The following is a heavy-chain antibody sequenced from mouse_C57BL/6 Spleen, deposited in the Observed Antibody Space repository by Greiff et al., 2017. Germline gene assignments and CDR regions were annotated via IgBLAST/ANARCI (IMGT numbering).Heavy chain of an antibody. D-gene: IGHD2-4*01. CDR3: AISHYDYGGHFEY. Sequence: QVHVKQPGAELVKPGASVKVSCKASGYTFTSYWMHWVKQRPGQGLEWIGRIHPSDSDTNYNQKFKGKATLTVDKSSSTAYMQLSSLTSEDSAVYYCAISHYDYGGHFEYWGQGTTLTVSS. V-gene: IGHV1-74*01. CDR1: GYTFTSYW. J-gene: IGHJ2*01. CDR2: IHPSDSDT.